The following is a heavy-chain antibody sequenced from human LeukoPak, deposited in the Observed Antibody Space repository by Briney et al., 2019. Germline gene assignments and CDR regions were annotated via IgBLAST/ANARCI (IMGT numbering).Heavy chain of an antibody. D-gene: IGHD5-24*01. CDR3: ARATRDGFVDY. V-gene: IGHV4-59*01. Sequence: PSETLSLTCTVSGGSISSYYWSWIRQPPGKGLEWIGYIYYSGSTNYNPSLKSRVTISVDTSKNQFSLKLSSVTAADTAVYYCARATRDGFVDYWGQGTLVTVSS. J-gene: IGHJ4*02. CDR1: GGSISSYY. CDR2: IYYSGST.